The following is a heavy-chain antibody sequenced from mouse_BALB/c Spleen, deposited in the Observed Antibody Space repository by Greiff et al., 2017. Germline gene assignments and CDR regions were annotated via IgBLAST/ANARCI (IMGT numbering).Heavy chain of an antibody. Sequence: VQLQQSGAELVRPGSSVKISCKASGYAFSSYWMNWVKQRPGQGPEWIGQIYPGDGDTNYNGKFKGKATLTADKSSSTAYMQLSSLTSEDSAVYFCARKYGNYEGFAYWGQGTLVTVSA. D-gene: IGHD2-10*02. CDR2: IYPGDGDT. J-gene: IGHJ3*01. V-gene: IGHV1-80*01. CDR1: GYAFSSYW. CDR3: ARKYGNYEGFAY.